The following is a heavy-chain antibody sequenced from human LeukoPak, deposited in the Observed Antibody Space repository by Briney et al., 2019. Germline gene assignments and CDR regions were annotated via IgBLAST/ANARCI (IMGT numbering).Heavy chain of an antibody. CDR2: ISYDGSNK. Sequence: GRSLRLSCAASGFTFSSYAMHWVRQAPGKGLEWVAVISYDGSNKYYADSVKGRFTISRDNSKNTLYLQMNSLRAEDTAVYYCARVEDSGSYSSLVYWGQGTLVTVSS. D-gene: IGHD1-26*01. J-gene: IGHJ4*02. CDR1: GFTFSSYA. CDR3: ARVEDSGSYSSLVY. V-gene: IGHV3-30*04.